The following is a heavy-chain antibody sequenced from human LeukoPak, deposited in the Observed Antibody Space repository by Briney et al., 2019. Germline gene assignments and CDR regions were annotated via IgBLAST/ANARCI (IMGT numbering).Heavy chain of an antibody. CDR2: IKQDGSEK. CDR1: GFTFSSYW. V-gene: IGHV3-7*01. Sequence: GGSLRLSCADSGFTFSSYWMTWVRQAPGKGLEWVANIKQDGSEKYYVDSVKGRFTVSRDNAKNSLYLQMNGLRAEDTAVYYCVRGMDVWGQGTTVTVSS. CDR3: VRGMDV. J-gene: IGHJ6*02.